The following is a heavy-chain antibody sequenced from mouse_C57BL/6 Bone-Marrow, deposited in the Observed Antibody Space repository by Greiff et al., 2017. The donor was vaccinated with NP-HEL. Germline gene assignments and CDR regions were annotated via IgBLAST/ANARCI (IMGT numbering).Heavy chain of an antibody. Sequence: DVKLVESGGGLVKPGGSLKLSCAASGFSFSDYGMHWVRQAPEKGLEWVAYISSGSSTISYADTVKGRFTISRDNAKNTLFLQMTSLRSEDTAMYYCARPNYYGSSDTYAMDYWGQGTSVTVSA. CDR1: GFSFSDYG. J-gene: IGHJ4*01. D-gene: IGHD1-1*01. CDR2: ISSGSSTI. V-gene: IGHV5-17*01. CDR3: ARPNYYGSSDTYAMDY.